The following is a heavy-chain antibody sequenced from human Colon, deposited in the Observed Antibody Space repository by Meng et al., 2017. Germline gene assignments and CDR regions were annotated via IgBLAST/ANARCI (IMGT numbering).Heavy chain of an antibody. J-gene: IGHJ5*02. CDR1: GAFFSGYY. V-gene: IGHV4-34*01. D-gene: IGHD5-12*01. Sequence: VEIQQWGAGLLKASETLSRSCAVYGAFFSGYYGSWIRQPPGKGLEWIGEINHSGSTNYNPSLKSRVTISVDTSKNQFSLKLSSVTAADTAGYYCARGRYSGYLPWGQGTLVTVSS. CDR2: INHSGST. CDR3: ARGRYSGYLP.